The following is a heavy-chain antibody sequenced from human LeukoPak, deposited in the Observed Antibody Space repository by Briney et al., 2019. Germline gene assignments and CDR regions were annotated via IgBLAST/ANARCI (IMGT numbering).Heavy chain of an antibody. J-gene: IGHJ6*02. Sequence: GASVKVSCKASGGTFSSYAISWVRQAPGQGLEWMGGIIPIFGTANYAQKFQGRVTITADESTSTAYMELSSLRPEDTAVYYCARGPDTAMVTPPNYYYGMDVWGQGTTVTVSS. CDR1: GGTFSSYA. CDR2: IIPIFGTA. V-gene: IGHV1-69*13. CDR3: ARGPDTAMVTPPNYYYGMDV. D-gene: IGHD5-18*01.